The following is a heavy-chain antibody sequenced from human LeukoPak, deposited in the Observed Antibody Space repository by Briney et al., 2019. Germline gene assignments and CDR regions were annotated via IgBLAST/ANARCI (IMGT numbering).Heavy chain of an antibody. CDR3: ARDDSSSDNWFDP. J-gene: IGHJ5*02. V-gene: IGHV3-21*01. D-gene: IGHD6-13*01. CDR2: ISSSSSYI. Sequence: GGSLRLSCAASGFTFSSYSMNWVRQAPGKGLEWVSSISSSSSYIYYADSVKGRFTISRDNAKNSLYLQMNSLRAEDTAVYYCARDDSSSDNWFDPWGQGTLVTVPS. CDR1: GFTFSSYS.